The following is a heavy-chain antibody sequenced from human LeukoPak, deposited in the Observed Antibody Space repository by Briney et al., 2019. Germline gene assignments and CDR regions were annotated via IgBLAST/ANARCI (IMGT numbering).Heavy chain of an antibody. CDR3: ARASDPWLQLT. J-gene: IGHJ5*02. D-gene: IGHD5-24*01. Sequence: GGSLRLSCAASGFTFSNYWMIWVRQAPGKGLEWVGNIKQDRSEKRYADSVRGRFSISRDNAQTSLYLQMNSLRAEDTAVYYCARASDPWLQLTWGQGTLVTVSS. V-gene: IGHV3-7*05. CDR2: IKQDRSEK. CDR1: GFTFSNYW.